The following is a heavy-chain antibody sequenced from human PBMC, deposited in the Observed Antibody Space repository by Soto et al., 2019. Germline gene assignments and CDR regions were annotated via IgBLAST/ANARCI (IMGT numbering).Heavy chain of an antibody. CDR1: GSSISSNY. CDR3: ARYRREAVAGYTLDS. J-gene: IGHJ5*02. Sequence: SETLSLTCTVSGSSISSNYWTWIRQPPGKGLEWIGYVYNSGSTNYNPSLKSRVTISEDTSKSQFPLKVNSMTAADTAVYYCARYRREAVAGYTLDSWGQGMLVTVSS. D-gene: IGHD6-13*01. CDR2: VYNSGST. V-gene: IGHV4-59*01.